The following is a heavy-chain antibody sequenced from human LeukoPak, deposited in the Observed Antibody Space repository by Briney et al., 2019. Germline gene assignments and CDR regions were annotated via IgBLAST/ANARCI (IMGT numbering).Heavy chain of an antibody. J-gene: IGHJ4*02. CDR2: INPNSGGT. CDR3: ARGLAYDFWSGYFDY. Sequence: AAVKVSRKASRYTFTGYYMHWVRQAPRQGLEWMGWINPNSGGTNYAQKFQGRVTMTMDTSISTAYMELSRLRSDDTAVYYCARGLAYDFWSGYFDYWGQGTLVTVSS. CDR1: RYTFTGYY. V-gene: IGHV1-2*02. D-gene: IGHD3-3*01.